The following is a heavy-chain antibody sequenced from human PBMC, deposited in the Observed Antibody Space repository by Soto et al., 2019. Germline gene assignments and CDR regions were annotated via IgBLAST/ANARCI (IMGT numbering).Heavy chain of an antibody. V-gene: IGHV3-21*01. CDR1: GFTFISYS. D-gene: IGHD2-15*01. J-gene: IGHJ6*02. Sequence: PGGSLRLSCAASGFTFISYSMNWVRQAPGKGLEWVSSISSSTGYIYYADSVKGRFTISRDNAKNSLYLQMDSLRAEDTAVYYCAKMGYGGNYYYGMDVWGQGTTVTVSS. CDR3: AKMGYGGNYYYGMDV. CDR2: ISSSTGYI.